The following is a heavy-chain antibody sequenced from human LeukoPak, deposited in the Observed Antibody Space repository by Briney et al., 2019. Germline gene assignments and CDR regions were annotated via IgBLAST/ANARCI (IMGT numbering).Heavy chain of an antibody. D-gene: IGHD5-12*01. Sequence: PGGSLRLSCAASGFTFSSYAMSWVRQAPGKGLEWVSGVGGSGGSTYHADSVKGRFTISRDNSKNTLYLQMNSLRAEDTAVYYCAKDLDIVATITGNWGQGTLVTVSS. CDR3: AKDLDIVATITGN. CDR2: VGGSGGST. CDR1: GFTFSSYA. J-gene: IGHJ4*02. V-gene: IGHV3-23*01.